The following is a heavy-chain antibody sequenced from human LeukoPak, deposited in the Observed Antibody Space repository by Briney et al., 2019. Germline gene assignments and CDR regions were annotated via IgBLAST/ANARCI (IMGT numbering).Heavy chain of an antibody. CDR2: ISSSSSYI. CDR1: GFNLRSHS. D-gene: IGHD4-11*01. Sequence: PGGSLRLSCAGSGFNLRSHSMNWVRQSPEKGLEWVSSISSSSSYIFYADSVKGRFTVSRDNAQNSLFLQMNSLRAEDTAVYFCARDLTTGGSDAYYYYGMDVWGQGTTVTVSS. CDR3: ARDLTTGGSDAYYYYGMDV. V-gene: IGHV3-21*01. J-gene: IGHJ6*02.